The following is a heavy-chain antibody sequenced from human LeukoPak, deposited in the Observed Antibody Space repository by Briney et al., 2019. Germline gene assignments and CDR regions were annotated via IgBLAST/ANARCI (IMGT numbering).Heavy chain of an antibody. CDR3: ARSPTKRVTEDY. Sequence: ASVKVSCKASGGTFSSYAISWVRQAPGQGLEWMGGIIPIFGTANYAQKFQGRVTITADKSTSTAYMELSSLRSEDTAIYYCARSPTKRVTEDYWGQGILVTVSS. J-gene: IGHJ4*02. V-gene: IGHV1-69*06. D-gene: IGHD5-18*01. CDR2: IIPIFGTA. CDR1: GGTFSSYA.